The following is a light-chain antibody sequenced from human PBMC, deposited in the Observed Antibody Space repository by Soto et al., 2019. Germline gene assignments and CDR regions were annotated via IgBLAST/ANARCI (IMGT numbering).Light chain of an antibody. J-gene: IGLJ3*02. Sequence: QAVVTQPASVSGSPGQSITISCTGTSSDVGGYNYVSWYQQHPGKAPKLMIYEVSNRPSGVSNRFSGSKSGNTASLTISGLQAEDEADYYCSSYTSSSTLHWVFGGGTKLTVL. CDR1: SSDVGGYNY. CDR3: SSYTSSSTLHWV. CDR2: EVS. V-gene: IGLV2-14*01.